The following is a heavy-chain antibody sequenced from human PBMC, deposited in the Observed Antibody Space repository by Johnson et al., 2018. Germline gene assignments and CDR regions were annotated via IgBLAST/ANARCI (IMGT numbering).Heavy chain of an antibody. CDR2: IYYRGNT. Sequence: QVQLQESGPGLVKPSETLSLTCAVSGGSINSYYWTWIRQPPGKGLEWIGYIYYRGNTNYNPSFKSRVTISVDTSRNQFSLKLSSVTAADPAVYYCARDSDSGSGTLGGFDVWGQGTMVTVSS. V-gene: IGHV4-59*01. J-gene: IGHJ3*01. CDR3: ARDSDSGSGTLGGFDV. D-gene: IGHD1-26*01. CDR1: GGSINSYY.